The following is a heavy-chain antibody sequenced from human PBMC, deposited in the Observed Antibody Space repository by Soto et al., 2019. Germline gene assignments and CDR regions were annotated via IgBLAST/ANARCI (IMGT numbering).Heavy chain of an antibody. CDR1: GFTFTSSA. V-gene: IGHV1-58*01. Sequence: VKVSCKASGFTFTSSAVQWVRQARGQRLEWIGWIVVSSGNTNYAQKFQERVTMTTDTSTSTAYMELRSLRSDDTAVYYCARAQYYYDSSGYYYVLDAFDIWGQGTMVTVSS. J-gene: IGHJ3*02. CDR3: ARAQYYYDSSGYYYVLDAFDI. CDR2: IVVSSGNT. D-gene: IGHD3-22*01.